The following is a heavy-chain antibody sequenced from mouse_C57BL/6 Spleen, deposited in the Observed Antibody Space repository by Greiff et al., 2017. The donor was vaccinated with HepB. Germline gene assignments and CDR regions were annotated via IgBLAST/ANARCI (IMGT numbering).Heavy chain of an antibody. CDR1: GYTFTDYY. D-gene: IGHD2-3*01. CDR2: INPNNGGT. CDR3: ARADDGYPLFDY. J-gene: IGHJ2*01. V-gene: IGHV1-26*01. Sequence: VQLQQSGPELVKPGASVKISCKASGYTFTDYYMNWVKQSHGKSLEWIGDINPNNGGTSYNQKFKGKATLTVDKSSSTAYMELRSLTSEDSAVYYCARADDGYPLFDYWGQGTTLTVSS.